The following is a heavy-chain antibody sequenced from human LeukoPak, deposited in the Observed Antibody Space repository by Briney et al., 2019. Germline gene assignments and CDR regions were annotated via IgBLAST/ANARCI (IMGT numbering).Heavy chain of an antibody. CDR1: GGSFSGYY. D-gene: IGHD4-17*01. CDR3: ARGSIQGGDSQKSYYYYMDV. V-gene: IGHV4-34*01. J-gene: IGHJ6*03. CDR2: INHSGST. Sequence: PSETLSLTCAVYGGSFSGYYWSRIRQPPGKGLEWIGEINHSGSTNYNPSLKSRVTISVDTSKNQFSLKLSSVTAADTAVYYCARGSIQGGDSQKSYYYYMDVWGKGTTVTVSS.